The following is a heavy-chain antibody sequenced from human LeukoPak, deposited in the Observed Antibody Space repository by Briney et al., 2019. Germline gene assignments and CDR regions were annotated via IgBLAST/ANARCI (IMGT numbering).Heavy chain of an antibody. V-gene: IGHV4-61*02. CDR1: GGSISSGSYY. D-gene: IGHD3-10*01. J-gene: IGHJ4*02. CDR2: IYTSGST. Sequence: SQTLSLTCTVSGGSISSGSYYWSWIRQPAGKGLEWIGRIYTSGSTNYNPSLKSRVTISVDTSKNQFSLKLSSVTAADTAVYYCVRLLWFGEFPIFDYWGQGTLVTVSS. CDR3: VRLLWFGEFPIFDY.